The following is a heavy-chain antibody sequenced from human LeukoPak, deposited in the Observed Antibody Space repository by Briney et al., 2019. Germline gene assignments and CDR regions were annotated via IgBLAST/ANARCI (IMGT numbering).Heavy chain of an antibody. J-gene: IGHJ4*02. CDR1: GGSVRSYY. V-gene: IGHV4-4*07. CDR2: IYTSGST. CDR3: AVDNRDY. D-gene: IGHD2-2*01. Sequence: PSETLSLTCTVSGGSVRSYYWSWIRQAAGKGLEWIGRIYTSGSTNYNPSLKSRVTISVDKSKNQFSLKLISGTAADTGMSYCAVDNRDYWGQGTLVTVSS.